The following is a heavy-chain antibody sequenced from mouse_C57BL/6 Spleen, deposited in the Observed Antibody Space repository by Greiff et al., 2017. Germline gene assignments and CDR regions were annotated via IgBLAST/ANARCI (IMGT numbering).Heavy chain of an antibody. CDR3: ASSCDYYGFAY. V-gene: IGHV1-7*01. CDR2: INPSSGYT. CDR1: GYTFTSYW. J-gene: IGHJ3*01. Sequence: VKLMESGADLAKPGASVKLSCKASGYTFTSYWMHWVKQRPGQGLEWIGYINPSSGYTKYNQKFKDKATLTADKSSSTAYMQLSSLTYEHSAVYYGASSCDYYGFAYWGQGTLVTVSA. D-gene: IGHD1-1*01.